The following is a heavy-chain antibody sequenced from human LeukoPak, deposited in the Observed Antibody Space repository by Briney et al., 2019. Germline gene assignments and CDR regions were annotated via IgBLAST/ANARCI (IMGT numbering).Heavy chain of an antibody. V-gene: IGHV3-30*03. Sequence: GRSLRLSCTASGFTLSSFGMHWVRQAPGKGLEWVAVISDDGSNTYYADSVKGRFTISRDDSKNTLYLQMNSLRAEDTALYYCARAVGPFDFWGQGTKVIVSS. J-gene: IGHJ3*01. CDR1: GFTLSSFG. CDR3: ARAVGPFDF. CDR2: ISDDGSNT.